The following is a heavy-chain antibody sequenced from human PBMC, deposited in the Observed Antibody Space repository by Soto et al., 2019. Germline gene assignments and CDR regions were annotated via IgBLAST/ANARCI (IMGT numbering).Heavy chain of an antibody. J-gene: IGHJ4*02. CDR3: SSGGYLFSIAAAGTWIYIDY. D-gene: IGHD6-13*01. Sequence: PSETLSLTCTVSGGSISSSSYYWGWIRQPPGKGLEWIGSIYYSGSTYYNPSLKSRVTISVDTSKNQFSLKLSSVTAADTAVYYCSSGGYLFSIAAAGTWIYIDYWGQGTLVTVSS. CDR2: IYYSGST. V-gene: IGHV4-39*01. CDR1: GGSISSSSYY.